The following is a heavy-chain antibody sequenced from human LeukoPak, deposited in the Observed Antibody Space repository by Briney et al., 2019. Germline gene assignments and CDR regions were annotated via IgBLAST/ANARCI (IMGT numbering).Heavy chain of an antibody. CDR3: TRGAPGAYRNDGSCPYFDY. J-gene: IGHJ4*02. Sequence: ASVKVSCKASGYTFSSYDINWVRQATGQGLEWMGWMNPNSGNTGYAQKFQGRVTITRNTSISTAYMELSSLRSEDTAVYYCTRGAPGAYRNDGSCPYFDYWGQGTLATVSS. CDR2: MNPNSGNT. V-gene: IGHV1-8*03. CDR1: GYTFSSYD. D-gene: IGHD2-15*01.